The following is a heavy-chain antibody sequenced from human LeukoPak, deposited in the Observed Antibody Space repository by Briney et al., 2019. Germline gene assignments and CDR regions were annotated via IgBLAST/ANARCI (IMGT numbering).Heavy chain of an antibody. V-gene: IGHV1-8*01. D-gene: IGHD6-19*01. CDR1: GYTFTSYD. Sequence: ASVKVSCKASGYTFTSYDINWVRQATGQGLEWMGWMNPNSGNTGYAQKFQDRVTMTRNTSISTAYMELSSLRSEDTAVYYCARAHRVIAVAGGGYYFDYWGQGTLVTVSS. CDR2: MNPNSGNT. CDR3: ARAHRVIAVAGGGYYFDY. J-gene: IGHJ4*02.